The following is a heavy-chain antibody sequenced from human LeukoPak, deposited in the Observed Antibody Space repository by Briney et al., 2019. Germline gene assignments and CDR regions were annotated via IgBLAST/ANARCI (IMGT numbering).Heavy chain of an antibody. Sequence: ASVQVSCKASGYTFTSYYMHWVRQAPGQGLEWMGIINPSGGSTSYAQKFQGRVTMTRDTSTSTVYMELSSLRSEDTAVYYCAKDARGYCSKGACYSIDYWGQGTLVTVSS. CDR2: INPSGGST. J-gene: IGHJ4*02. V-gene: IGHV1-46*01. CDR3: AKDARGYCSKGACYSIDY. CDR1: GYTFTSYY. D-gene: IGHD2-8*01.